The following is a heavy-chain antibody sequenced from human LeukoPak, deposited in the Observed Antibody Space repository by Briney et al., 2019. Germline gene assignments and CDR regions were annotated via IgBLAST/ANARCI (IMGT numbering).Heavy chain of an antibody. J-gene: IGHJ6*02. D-gene: IGHD4-11*01. CDR3: AKDYSNYYYYGMDV. Sequence: PGGSLRLSCAASGFTLSSYGMHWVRQAPGKGLEWVAVISYDGSNKYYADSVKGRFTISRDNSKNTLYLQMNSLRAEDTAVYYCAKDYSNYYYYGMDVWGQGTTVTVSS. CDR1: GFTLSSYG. V-gene: IGHV3-30*18. CDR2: ISYDGSNK.